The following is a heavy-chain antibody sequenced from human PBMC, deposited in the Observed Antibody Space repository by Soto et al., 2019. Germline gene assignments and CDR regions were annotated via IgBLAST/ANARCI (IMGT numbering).Heavy chain of an antibody. CDR3: ARGVSSSSWYVCCYYYYGMDV. D-gene: IGHD6-13*01. CDR2: INAGNGNT. Sequence: GGSVKVSCKASGYTFTSYAMHWVRQAPGQRLEWMGWINAGNGNTKYSQKFQGRVTITRDTSASTAYMELSSLRSEDTAVYYCARGVSSSSWYVCCYYYYGMDVWGQGTTVTVSS. V-gene: IGHV1-3*01. CDR1: GYTFTSYA. J-gene: IGHJ6*02.